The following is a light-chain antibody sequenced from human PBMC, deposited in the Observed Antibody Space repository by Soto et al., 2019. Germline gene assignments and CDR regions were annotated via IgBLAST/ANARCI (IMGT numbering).Light chain of an antibody. CDR3: QEYNNYPWT. J-gene: IGKJ1*01. CDR1: QTIGSW. CDR2: KAS. Sequence: GDRVTITCRASQTIGSWLAWYQQKPREAPKLLIYKASILGSGVPSRFSGSGSGTEFTLTIRSLQPEDFATYFCQEYNNYPWTFGQGTKVDIK. V-gene: IGKV1-5*03.